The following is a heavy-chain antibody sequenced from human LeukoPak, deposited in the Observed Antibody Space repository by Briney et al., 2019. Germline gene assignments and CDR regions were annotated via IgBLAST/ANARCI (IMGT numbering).Heavy chain of an antibody. V-gene: IGHV4-61*02. J-gene: IGHJ4*02. CDR1: GGSISSGSYY. Sequence: PSETLSLTCTVSGGSISSGSYYWSWIRQPAGKGLGWIGRIHASGSTNYNPSLKSRVTISTDTSKNQFSLKLTSVTAADTAVYYCARDVRDGYNLFDYWGQGTLVTVSS. CDR2: IHASGST. CDR3: ARDVRDGYNLFDY. D-gene: IGHD5-24*01.